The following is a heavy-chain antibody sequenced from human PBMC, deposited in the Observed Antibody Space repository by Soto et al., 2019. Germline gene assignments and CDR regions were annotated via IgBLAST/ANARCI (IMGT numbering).Heavy chain of an antibody. CDR2: INPSGGST. Sequence: GASVKVSCKASGYTFASYYRHWVRQAPGQGLEWMGIINPSGGSTSYAQKFQGRVTMTRDTSTSTVYMELSSLRSEDTAVYYCARDRTAVGDYDPYYFDYWGQGTLVTVSS. CDR1: GYTFASYY. CDR3: ARDRTAVGDYDPYYFDY. V-gene: IGHV1-46*01. D-gene: IGHD4-17*01. J-gene: IGHJ4*02.